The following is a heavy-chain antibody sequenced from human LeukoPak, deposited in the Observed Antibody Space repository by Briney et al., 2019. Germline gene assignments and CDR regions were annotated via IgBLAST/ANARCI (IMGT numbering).Heavy chain of an antibody. D-gene: IGHD6-13*01. CDR3: ARLGSSWPYYYYGMDV. J-gene: IGHJ6*02. CDR2: ISPGDSDT. V-gene: IGHV5-51*01. CDR1: GYSFTSYW. Sequence: GESLKISCKGSGYSFTSYWIGWVRQMPGKGLEWMGIISPGDSDTRYSPSFQGQVTISGDKSISTAYLQWSSLKASDTAMYYCARLGSSWPYYYYGMDVWGQGTTVTVSS.